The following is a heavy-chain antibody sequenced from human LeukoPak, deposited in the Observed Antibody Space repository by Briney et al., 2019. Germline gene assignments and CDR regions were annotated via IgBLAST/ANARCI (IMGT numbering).Heavy chain of an antibody. D-gene: IGHD3/OR15-3a*01. Sequence: SGTLSLTCAVSGGSISSSNSYWGWIRQPPGKGLEWIGSIYYSGNTYCNASLKSQVSISIDTSKNQFSLRLTSVTAADTAVYYCARQTGSGLFILPGGQGTLVTVSS. V-gene: IGHV4-39*01. CDR3: ARQTGSGLFILP. CDR2: IYYSGNT. J-gene: IGHJ1*01. CDR1: GGSISSSNSY.